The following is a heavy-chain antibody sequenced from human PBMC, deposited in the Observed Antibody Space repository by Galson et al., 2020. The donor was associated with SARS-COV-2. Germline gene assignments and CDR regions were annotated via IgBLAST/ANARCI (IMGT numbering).Heavy chain of an antibody. Sequence: ASVKVSYQTSGYTFNTYGVTWVRQAPGQGLEWVGWISGNSGDTHYARSLQGRLPLTADKSTSTAYLELRCLSSDDTAMSYCTRDYPSGGAFCSGRRDFWGQGTLVTVAS. D-gene: IGHD3-3*01. CDR2: ISGNSGDT. J-gene: IGHJ4*02. V-gene: IGHV1-18*04. CDR3: TRDYPSGGAFCSGRRDF. CDR1: GYTFNTYG.